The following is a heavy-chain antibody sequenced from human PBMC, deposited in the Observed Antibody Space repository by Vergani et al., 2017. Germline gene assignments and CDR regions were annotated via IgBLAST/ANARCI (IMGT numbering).Heavy chain of an antibody. CDR1: GFTFDDYA. CDR2: ISWNSGSI. D-gene: IGHD2-21*02. CDR3: AKGGRAYCGGDCYSDSVDY. V-gene: IGHV3-9*01. J-gene: IGHJ4*02. Sequence: EVQLVESGGGLVQPGRSLRLSCAASGFTFDDYAMHWVRQDPGKGLEWVSGISWNSGSIGYADSVKGRFTISRDNAKNSLYLQMNSLRAEDTALYYCAKGGRAYCGGDCYSDSVDYWGQGTLVTVSS.